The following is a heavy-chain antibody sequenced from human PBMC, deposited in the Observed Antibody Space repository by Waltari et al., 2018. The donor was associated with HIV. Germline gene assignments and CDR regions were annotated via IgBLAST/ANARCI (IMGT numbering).Heavy chain of an antibody. J-gene: IGHJ4*02. CDR3: VRDDPGYAPIDY. Sequence: VELRETGGGLVEPGASLTLSWVTSGFTFGHYSFNWGRLRPRGGTEGVASLRRGSREGSYVDPVKGRFTISRDDSINTLFLHLDKLKIEDTARYFCVRDDPGYAPIDYWGPGTLVTVSP. CDR1: GFTFGHYS. D-gene: IGHD2-2*01. V-gene: IGHV3-21*04. CDR2: LRRGSREG.